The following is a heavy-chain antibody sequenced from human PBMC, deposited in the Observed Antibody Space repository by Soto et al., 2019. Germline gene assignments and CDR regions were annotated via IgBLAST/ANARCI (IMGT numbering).Heavy chain of an antibody. Sequence: PSETLSLTCTVSGGSISSGDYYWSWIRQPPGKGLEWIGYIYYSGTTYYSPSLKSRVIISGDTSKNQFSLKLSSVTAADTAMYYCARAFNDAWYSCDYWGQGTLVTVSS. CDR3: ARAFNDAWYSCDY. CDR2: IYYSGTT. V-gene: IGHV4-30-4*01. D-gene: IGHD6-13*01. CDR1: GGSISSGDYY. J-gene: IGHJ4*02.